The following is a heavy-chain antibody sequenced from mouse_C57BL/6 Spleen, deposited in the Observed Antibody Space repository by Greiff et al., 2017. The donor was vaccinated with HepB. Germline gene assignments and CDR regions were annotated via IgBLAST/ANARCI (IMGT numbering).Heavy chain of an antibody. D-gene: IGHD1-1*01. CDR3: ARWGVVATHWYFDV. CDR1: GYTFTSYW. V-gene: IGHV1-69*01. J-gene: IGHJ1*03. Sequence: QVQLQQSGAELVMPGASVKLSCKASGYTFTSYWMHWVKQRPGQGLEWIGEIDPSDSYTNYNQKFKGKSTLTVDKSSSTAYMQLSSLTSEDSAVYYCARWGVVATHWYFDVWGTGTTVTVSS. CDR2: IDPSDSYT.